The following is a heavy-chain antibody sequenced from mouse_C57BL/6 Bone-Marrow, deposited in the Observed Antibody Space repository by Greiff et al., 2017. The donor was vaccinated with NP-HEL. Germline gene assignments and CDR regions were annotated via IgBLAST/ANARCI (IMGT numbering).Heavy chain of an antibody. V-gene: IGHV5-17*01. D-gene: IGHD2-3*01. CDR2: ISSGSSTI. CDR3: ARMGYYLFYWYFDV. Sequence: EVKLMESGGGLVKPGGSLKLSCAASGFTFSDYGMHWVRQAPEKGLEWVAYISSGSSTIYYADTVKGRFTISSDNAKNTLSLQKTSLRSEDTAMYYWARMGYYLFYWYFDVWGTGTTVTVSS. J-gene: IGHJ1*03. CDR1: GFTFSDYG.